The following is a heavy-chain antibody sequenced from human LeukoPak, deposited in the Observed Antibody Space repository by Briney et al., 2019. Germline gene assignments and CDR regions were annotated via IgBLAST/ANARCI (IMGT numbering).Heavy chain of an antibody. CDR3: ARDPMPHYYYDSSGYSGFDP. Sequence: GASVKVSCKASGYTFTSYYMHWVRQAPGQGLEGMGIINPSGGSTSYAQKFQGRVTMTRDTSTSTVYMELSSLRSEDTAVYYCARDPMPHYYYDSSGYSGFDPWGQGTLVTVSS. CDR1: GYTFTSYY. V-gene: IGHV1-46*01. J-gene: IGHJ5*02. D-gene: IGHD3-22*01. CDR2: INPSGGST.